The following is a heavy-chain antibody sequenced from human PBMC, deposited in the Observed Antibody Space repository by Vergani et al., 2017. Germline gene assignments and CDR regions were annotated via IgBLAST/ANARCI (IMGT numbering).Heavy chain of an antibody. CDR3: AKDSRWLVLHYYYYGMDV. V-gene: IGHV3-23*01. J-gene: IGHJ6*02. D-gene: IGHD6-19*01. Sequence: EVQLLESGGGLVQPGGSLRLSCAASGFTFSSYAMSWVRQAPGKGLEWVSAISGSGGSTYYADSVKGRFTISRDNSKNTLYLQMNSLRAEDTAVYYCAKDSRWLVLHYYYYGMDVWGQGTTVTVSS. CDR1: GFTFSSYA. CDR2: ISGSGGST.